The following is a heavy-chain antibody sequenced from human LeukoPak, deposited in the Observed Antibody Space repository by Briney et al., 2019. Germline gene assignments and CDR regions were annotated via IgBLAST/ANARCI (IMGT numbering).Heavy chain of an antibody. CDR3: ARDYSNYGGLDY. CDR1: GGSFSGYY. V-gene: IGHV4-34*01. D-gene: IGHD4-11*01. CDR2: INHSGST. Sequence: SETLSLTCAVYGGSFSGYYWSWIRQPPGKGLEWIGEINHSGSTNYNPSLKSRVTISVDTSKNQFSLKLSSVTAVDTAVYYCARDYSNYGGLDYWGQGTLVTVSS. J-gene: IGHJ4*02.